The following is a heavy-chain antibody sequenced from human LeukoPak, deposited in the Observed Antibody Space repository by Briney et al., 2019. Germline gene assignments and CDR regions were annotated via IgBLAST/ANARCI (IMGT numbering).Heavy chain of an antibody. CDR1: GGSFSGYY. CDR2: INHSGST. D-gene: IGHD3-22*01. V-gene: IGHV4-34*01. CDR3: ARVDYYDSSGQVTRDSWFDP. Sequence: SETLSLTCAVYGGSFSGYYWSWIRQPPGKGLEWIGEINHSGSTNYNPSLKSRVTISVDTSKNQFSLKLSSVTAADTAVYYCARVDYYDSSGQVTRDSWFDPWGQGTLVTVSS. J-gene: IGHJ5*02.